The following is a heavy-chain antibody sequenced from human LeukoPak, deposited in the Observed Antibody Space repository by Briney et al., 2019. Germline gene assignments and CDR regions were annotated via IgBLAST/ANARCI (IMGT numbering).Heavy chain of an antibody. J-gene: IGHJ4*02. CDR3: AKGDITTWYYFDS. CDR1: GFTFSSYW. V-gene: IGHV3-7*04. CDR2: IKQDGSEK. Sequence: GGSLRLSCVASGFTFSSYWMNWVRQVPGRGLEWVAKIKQDGSEKYYVDSVKGRFTISRDTAKNSLYLQMNSLRAEDTAVYYCAKGDITTWYYFDSWGQGTLVTVPS. D-gene: IGHD6-13*01.